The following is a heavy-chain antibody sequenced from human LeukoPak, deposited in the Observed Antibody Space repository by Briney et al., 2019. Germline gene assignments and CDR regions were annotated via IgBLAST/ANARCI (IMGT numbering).Heavy chain of an antibody. J-gene: IGHJ4*02. CDR2: IPFSSSSI. V-gene: IGHV3-21*01. CDR3: ARSIAAAGDFDY. CDR1: GFTFSSYG. D-gene: IGHD6-13*01. Sequence: GGSLRLSCAASGFTFSSYGMHWVRQAPGKGLEWVSSIPFSSSSIFYADSLKGRITVSRDNAKNSLYLQMNSLRAEDTAVYYCARSIAAAGDFDYWGQGTLVTVSS.